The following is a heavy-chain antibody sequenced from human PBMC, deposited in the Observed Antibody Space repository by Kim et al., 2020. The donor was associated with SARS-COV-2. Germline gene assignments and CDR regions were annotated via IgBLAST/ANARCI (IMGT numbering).Heavy chain of an antibody. D-gene: IGHD2-2*01. Sequence: SETLSLTCAVYGGSFSGYYWSWIRQPPGKGLEWIGEINHSGSTNYNPSLKSRVTISVDTSKNQFSLKLSSVTAADTAVYYCAGGRYCSSTSCSDYYYGM. V-gene: IGHV4-34*01. CDR3: AGGRYCSSTSCSDYYYGM. J-gene: IGHJ6*01. CDR1: GGSFSGYY. CDR2: INHSGST.